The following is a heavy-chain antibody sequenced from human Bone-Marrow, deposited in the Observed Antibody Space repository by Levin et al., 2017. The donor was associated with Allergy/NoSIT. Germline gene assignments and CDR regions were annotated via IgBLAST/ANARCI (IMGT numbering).Heavy chain of an antibody. CDR1: GYTFTSYG. Sequence: ASVKVSCKASGYTFTSYGISWVRQAPGQGLEWMGWISAYNGNTNYAQKLQGRVTMTTDTSTSTAYMELRSLRSDDTAVYYCARDGDDLVVAATPPWFDPWGQGTLVTVSS. J-gene: IGHJ5*02. V-gene: IGHV1-18*01. D-gene: IGHD2-15*01. CDR2: ISAYNGNT. CDR3: ARDGDDLVVAATPPWFDP.